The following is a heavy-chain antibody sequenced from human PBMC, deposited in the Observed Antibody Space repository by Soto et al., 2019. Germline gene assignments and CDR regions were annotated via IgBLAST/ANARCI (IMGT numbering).Heavy chain of an antibody. D-gene: IGHD6-19*01. CDR1: GGSISSSSYY. V-gene: IGHV4-39*01. CDR3: ARHAGYSSGWYEGDYFDY. Sequence: SETLSLTCTVSGGSISSSSYYWGWIRQPPGKGLEWIGSIYYSGSTYYNPSLKSRVTISVDTSKNQFSLKLSSVTAADTAVYYCARHAGYSSGWYEGDYFDYWGQGTLVTVSS. J-gene: IGHJ4*02. CDR2: IYYSGST.